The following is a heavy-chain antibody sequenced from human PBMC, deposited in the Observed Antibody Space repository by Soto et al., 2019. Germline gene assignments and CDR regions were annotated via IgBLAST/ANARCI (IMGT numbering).Heavy chain of an antibody. CDR2: ISAYNGNT. D-gene: IGHD3-3*01. J-gene: IGHJ3*02. Sequence: QVQLVQSGAEVKKPGASVKVSCKASGYTFTSYGISWVRQAPGQGLEWMGWISAYNGNTNYAQKLQVRVTMTTDTSTNTAYMVLRSLRSDDTAVYYCARDNPYYDFWSGYYWGDADAFDIWGQGTMVTVSS. V-gene: IGHV1-18*01. CDR1: GYTFTSYG. CDR3: ARDNPYYDFWSGYYWGDADAFDI.